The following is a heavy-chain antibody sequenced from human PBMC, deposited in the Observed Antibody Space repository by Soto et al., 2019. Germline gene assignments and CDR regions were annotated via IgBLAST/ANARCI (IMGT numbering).Heavy chain of an antibody. CDR1: GGTFSNYA. D-gene: IGHD5-12*01. Sequence: QVQLVQSGAEVKKPGSSVKVSCKASGGTFSNYAINWVRQAPGQGLEWMGGIIPLFGTANYAQKFQGRVTITADEFTSTAYLDLSSLRSEDTAVYYCARPVEMATISRSYLFYWGQGTLVTVSS. CDR2: IIPLFGTA. CDR3: ARPVEMATISRSYLFY. V-gene: IGHV1-69*01. J-gene: IGHJ4*02.